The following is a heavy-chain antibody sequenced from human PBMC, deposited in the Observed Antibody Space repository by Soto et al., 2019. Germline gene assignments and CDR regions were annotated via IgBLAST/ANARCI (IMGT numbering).Heavy chain of an antibody. D-gene: IGHD2-2*01. V-gene: IGHV3-23*01. CDR2: ISGSGSST. CDR3: AKIGSSSPIDY. Sequence: GGSLRLSCAASGFIFSSYAMIWVRQAPGKGLEWVSAISGSGSSTDYADSVQGRFTISRDNSKNTLYLQMNSLRAEDTAVYYCAKIGSSSPIDYWGQGTLVTVSS. J-gene: IGHJ4*02. CDR1: GFIFSSYA.